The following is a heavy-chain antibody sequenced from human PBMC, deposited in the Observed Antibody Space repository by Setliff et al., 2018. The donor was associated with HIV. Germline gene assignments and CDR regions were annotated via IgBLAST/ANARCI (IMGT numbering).Heavy chain of an antibody. CDR3: ARDWAAPYYYGMDV. Sequence: SETLSLTCTVSGGSINSNTYFWGWTRQPPGKGLEWIGEMYHIGSTNYNPSLKSRVTISIDTSKNQLSLKLSSVTAADTAVYYCARDWAAPYYYGMDVWGPGTTVTAP. CDR2: MYHIGST. V-gene: IGHV4-39*07. D-gene: IGHD3-16*01. J-gene: IGHJ6*02. CDR1: GGSINSNTYF.